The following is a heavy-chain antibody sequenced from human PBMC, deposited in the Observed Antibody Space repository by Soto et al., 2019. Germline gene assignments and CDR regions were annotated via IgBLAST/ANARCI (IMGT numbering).Heavy chain of an antibody. D-gene: IGHD3-10*01. CDR1: GPSVNSSEHY. Sequence: HVQLQEPGPGLVTASQTLSLTCTVSGPSVNSSEHYWSWVRQPPGRGLEWVGYIHYSETIYRNPSLKNRVQIIVETFKNQFSLEVSSVTAADTAVYYCARAHRYYGYPDIWGEGTTVTVSS. CDR2: IHYSETI. V-gene: IGHV4-30-4*01. J-gene: IGHJ3*02. CDR3: ARAHRYYGYPDI.